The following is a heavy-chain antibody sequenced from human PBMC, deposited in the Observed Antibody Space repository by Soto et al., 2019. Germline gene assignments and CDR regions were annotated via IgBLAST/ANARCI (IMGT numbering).Heavy chain of an antibody. J-gene: IGHJ6*02. CDR2: IIPIFGTA. Sequence: QVQLVQSGAEVKKPGSSVKVSCKASGGTFSSYAISWVRQAPGQGLEWMGGIIPIFGTANYAQKFQGRVTITADESTSXAXMXPSILRSEDTAVYYCAIGYCISTSCIWRYCYYGMDVWGQGTTVTVSS. CDR1: GGTFSSYA. V-gene: IGHV1-69*12. D-gene: IGHD2-2*01. CDR3: AIGYCISTSCIWRYCYYGMDV.